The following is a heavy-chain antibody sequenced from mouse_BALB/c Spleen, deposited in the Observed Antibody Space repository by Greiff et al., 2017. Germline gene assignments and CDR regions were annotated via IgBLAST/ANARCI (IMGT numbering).Heavy chain of an antibody. V-gene: IGHV1-54*01. Sequence: VKLQESGAELVRPGTSVKVSCKASGYAFTNYLIEWVKQRPGQGLEWIGVINPGSGGTNYNEKFKGKATLTADKSSSTAYMQLSSLTSDDSAVYFCAREGYDYDGFAYWGQGTLVTVSA. J-gene: IGHJ3*01. CDR2: INPGSGGT. D-gene: IGHD2-4*01. CDR3: AREGYDYDGFAY. CDR1: GYAFTNYL.